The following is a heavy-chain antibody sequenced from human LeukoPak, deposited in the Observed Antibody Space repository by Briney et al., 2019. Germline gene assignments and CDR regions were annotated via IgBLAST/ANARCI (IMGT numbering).Heavy chain of an antibody. D-gene: IGHD3-3*01. V-gene: IGHV1-8*01. CDR2: VNPNSGNT. J-gene: IGHJ5*02. CDR1: GYTFTSYD. CDR3: ARGRPRTYYDFWSGYINWFDP. Sequence: ASVKVSCKASGYTFTSYDINWVRQATGQGLEWMGWVNPNSGNTGYAQKFQGRVTMTRNTSISTAYMELSSLRSEDTAVYYCARGRPRTYYDFWSGYINWFDPWGQGTLVTVSS.